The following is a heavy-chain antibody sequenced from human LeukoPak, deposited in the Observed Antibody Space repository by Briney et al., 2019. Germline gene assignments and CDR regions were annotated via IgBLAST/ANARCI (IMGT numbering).Heavy chain of an antibody. CDR1: GFTFSSYG. CDR3: ARTYYYDSSGYPDY. J-gene: IGHJ4*02. Sequence: GGSLRLSCAASGFTFSSYGMNWVRQAPGKGLEWVSYISSSGSTIYYADSVKGRFTISRDNAKNSLYLQMNSLRAEDTAVYYCARTYYYDSSGYPDYWGQGTLVTVSS. D-gene: IGHD3-22*01. CDR2: ISSSGSTI. V-gene: IGHV3-48*03.